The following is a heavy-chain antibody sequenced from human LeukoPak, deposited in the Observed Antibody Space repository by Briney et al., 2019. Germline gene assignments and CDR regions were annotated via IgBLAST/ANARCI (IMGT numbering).Heavy chain of an antibody. CDR3: ASGGYCSSTSCPMGWFDP. CDR1: GFTFSSYE. V-gene: IGHV3-48*03. J-gene: IGHJ5*02. Sequence: GGSPRLSCAASGFTFSSYEMNWVRQAPGKGLEWVSYISSSGSTIYYADSVKGRFTITRDNAKNSLYLQMNSLRAEDTAVYYCASGGYCSSTSCPMGWFDPWGQGTLVTVSS. D-gene: IGHD2-2*01. CDR2: ISSSGSTI.